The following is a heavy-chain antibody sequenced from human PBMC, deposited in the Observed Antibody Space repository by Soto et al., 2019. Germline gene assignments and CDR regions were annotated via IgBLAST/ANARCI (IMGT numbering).Heavy chain of an antibody. J-gene: IGHJ1*01. CDR1: GGSISSGGYS. V-gene: IGHV4-30-2*01. CDR3: ARGYYITGTTRLSEYFQH. Sequence: TSETLSLTCAVSGGSISSGGYSWSWIRQPPGKGLEWIGYIYHSGSTYYNPSLKSRVTISVDTSKNQFSLKLSSVTAADTAVYYCARGYYITGTTRLSEYFQHWGQGTLVTVSS. CDR2: IYHSGST. D-gene: IGHD1-7*01.